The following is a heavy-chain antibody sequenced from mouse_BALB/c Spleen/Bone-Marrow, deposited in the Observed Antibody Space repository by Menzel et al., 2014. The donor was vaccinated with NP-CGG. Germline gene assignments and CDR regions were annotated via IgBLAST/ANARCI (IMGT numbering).Heavy chain of an antibody. V-gene: IGHV1-69*02. CDR2: IYPSDSYS. D-gene: IGHD2-14*01. J-gene: IGHJ4*01. CDR3: TRRDRYDYYGVDY. Sequence: QVQLQQSGAELVRPGASVKVSCQASGYTFTNYWINWVRQRPGQGLEWIGNIYPSDSYSNYNQKFKDKATLTVDKSSSTAYMQLSSPTSEDSAVYYCTRRDRYDYYGVDYWGQGTSVTVSS. CDR1: GYTFTNYW.